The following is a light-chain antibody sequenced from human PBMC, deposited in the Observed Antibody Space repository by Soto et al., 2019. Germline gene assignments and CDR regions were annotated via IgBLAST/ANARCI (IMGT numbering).Light chain of an antibody. V-gene: IGKV3-20*01. Sequence: EIVLTQSPDTLSLSPGERATLSCRASQSVSSALLAWYQQKPGQAPRLLIYRASTRSTGIPDRFTGSGSGTDFTLTISRLEPEYLAVYYCQQYESSPLTFGGGTKVEIK. J-gene: IGKJ4*01. CDR1: QSVSSAL. CDR3: QQYESSPLT. CDR2: RAS.